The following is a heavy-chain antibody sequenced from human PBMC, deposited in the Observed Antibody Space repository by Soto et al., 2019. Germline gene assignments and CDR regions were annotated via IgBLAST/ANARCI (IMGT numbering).Heavy chain of an antibody. Sequence: GGSLRLSCAASGFTFSSYGMHWVRQAPGKGLEWVAVIWYDGSNKYYADSVKGRFTISRDNSKNTLYLQMNSLRAEDTAVYYCARESPLFAEQLAIDYWGQGTLVTVSS. CDR2: IWYDGSNK. CDR3: ARESPLFAEQLAIDY. J-gene: IGHJ4*02. D-gene: IGHD6-6*01. CDR1: GFTFSSYG. V-gene: IGHV3-33*01.